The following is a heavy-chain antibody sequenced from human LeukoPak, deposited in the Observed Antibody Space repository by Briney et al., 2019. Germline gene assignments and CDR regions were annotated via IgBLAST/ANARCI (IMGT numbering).Heavy chain of an antibody. D-gene: IGHD2-21*01. CDR3: ASRRRIYSPFDP. J-gene: IGHJ5*02. CDR1: GFTFSSTS. Sequence: GGSLRLSCAASGFTFSSTSMSWVRQAPGKGLEWVAVTVGGGDGTYYADSVKGRFTISRDNSKNTLYLQMNSLRAEDTAVYYCASRRRIYSPFDPWGQGTLVTVSS. V-gene: IGHV3-23*01. CDR2: TVGGGDGT.